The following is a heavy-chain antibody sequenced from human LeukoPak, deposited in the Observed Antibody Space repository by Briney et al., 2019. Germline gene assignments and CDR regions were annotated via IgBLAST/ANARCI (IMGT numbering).Heavy chain of an antibody. CDR3: ARGDYFDTSGFRGGYYHYGLDV. J-gene: IGHJ6*02. CDR2: IGSIGRTI. D-gene: IGHD3-22*01. Sequence: GGSLRLSCAASGFTFSSYEMNWVRQAPGKGLEWVSYIGSIGRTIYYADSVKGRFTISRDNAKNSLYLQMNSLRAEDTAVYYCARGDYFDTSGFRGGYYHYGLDVWGQGTTVTVSS. V-gene: IGHV3-48*03. CDR1: GFTFSSYE.